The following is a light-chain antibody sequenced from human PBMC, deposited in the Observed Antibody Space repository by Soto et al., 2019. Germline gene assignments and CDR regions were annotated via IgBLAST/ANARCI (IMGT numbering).Light chain of an antibody. CDR1: QSVGNS. V-gene: IGKV3-11*01. CDR3: QQRYNWPPIT. CDR2: YAS. Sequence: EVVLTQSPATLSLSPGERATLSCWASQSVGNSLDWYQHKPGQAPRLLIYYASNRATGVPARFSGSGSETDFTLTISSLEPEDFAVYYCQQRYNWPPITFGQGTRLEIK. J-gene: IGKJ5*01.